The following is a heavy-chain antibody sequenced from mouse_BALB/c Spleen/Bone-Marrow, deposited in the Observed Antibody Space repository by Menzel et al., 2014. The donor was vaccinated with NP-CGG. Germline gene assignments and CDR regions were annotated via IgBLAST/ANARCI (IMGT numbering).Heavy chain of an antibody. D-gene: IGHD2-3*01. CDR3: SRLGYYGGFAY. CDR1: GFDFSRYW. Sequence: VQLKDSGGGLVQPGGSLKVSCAASGFDFSRYWMSWVRQAPGKGLEWIGEINPDSRTINYTPSLKDKFIISRDNAKNTLYLQMSKVRSEDTALYYCSRLGYYGGFAYWGQGTLVTVSA. CDR2: INPDSRTI. J-gene: IGHJ3*01. V-gene: IGHV4-1*02.